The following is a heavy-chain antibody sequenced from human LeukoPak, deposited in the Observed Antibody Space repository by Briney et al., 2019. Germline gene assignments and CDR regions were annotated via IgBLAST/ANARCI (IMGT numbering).Heavy chain of an antibody. CDR3: AAIRGVFDY. CDR1: GYTFTGYH. J-gene: IGHJ4*02. D-gene: IGHD2-2*02. Sequence: ASVKVSCKASGYTFTGYHMHWVRQAPGQGLEWMGWTNPNSGGTNYAQKFQGRVTMTRDTSISTAYMELSSLRSDDTAVYYCAAIRGVFDYWGQGTLVTVSS. V-gene: IGHV1-2*02. CDR2: TNPNSGGT.